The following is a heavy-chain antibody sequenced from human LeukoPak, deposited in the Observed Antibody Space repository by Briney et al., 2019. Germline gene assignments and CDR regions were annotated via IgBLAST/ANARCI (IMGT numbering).Heavy chain of an antibody. Sequence: SVKVSCKASGGTFSSYAISWVRQAPGQGLEWMGGIIPIFGTANYAQKFQGRVTITADESTSTAYMELSSLRSEDTAVYYCARDQGRGYYDSSGWGPDAFDIWGQGTMVTVSS. CDR2: IIPIFGTA. J-gene: IGHJ3*02. V-gene: IGHV1-69*01. CDR3: ARDQGRGYYDSSGWGPDAFDI. D-gene: IGHD3-22*01. CDR1: GGTFSSYA.